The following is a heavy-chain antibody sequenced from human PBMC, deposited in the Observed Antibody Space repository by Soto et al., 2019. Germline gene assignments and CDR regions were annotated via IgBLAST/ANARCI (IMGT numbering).Heavy chain of an antibody. J-gene: IGHJ4*02. CDR3: ARPPIDTRGVYFDY. D-gene: IGHD2-2*01. CDR1: GGSIITTDFY. V-gene: IGHV4-39*01. CDR2: IFYTGIP. Sequence: QLQLQESGQRLVKPSETRSLTCTVSGGSIITTDFYWGWIRQPPGKGLEWIGSIFYTGIPYYNRSMRGRGTIAVDTSQNHFAPQLSSVSAAYTTCYYFARPPIDTRGVYFDYWGQGTLVTISS.